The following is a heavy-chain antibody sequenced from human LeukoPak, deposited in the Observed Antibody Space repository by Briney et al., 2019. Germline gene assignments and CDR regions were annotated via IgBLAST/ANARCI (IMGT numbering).Heavy chain of an antibody. CDR1: GYTFTSYG. D-gene: IGHD6-13*01. CDR2: ISAYNGNT. Sequence: ASVKVSCKASGYTFTSYGISWVRQAPGQGLEWMGWISAYNGNTDYAQKLQGRVTMTTDTSTSTAYMELRSLRSDDTAVYYCARLAAAGTTHYYYYYMDVWGKGTTVTVSS. J-gene: IGHJ6*03. V-gene: IGHV1-18*01. CDR3: ARLAAAGTTHYYYYYMDV.